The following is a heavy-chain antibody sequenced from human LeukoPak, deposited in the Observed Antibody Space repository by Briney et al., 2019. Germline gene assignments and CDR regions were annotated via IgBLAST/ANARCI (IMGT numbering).Heavy chain of an antibody. CDR3: ARAGYYYYYYMGV. Sequence: PSETLSLTCTVSGGSISSYYWSWIRQPPGKGLEWIGYIYYSGSTNYNPSLKSRVTISVDTSKNQLSLKLSSVTAADTAVYYCARAGYYYYYYMGVWGKGTTVTVSS. CDR1: GGSISSYY. J-gene: IGHJ6*03. V-gene: IGHV4-59*01. CDR2: IYYSGST. D-gene: IGHD3-10*01.